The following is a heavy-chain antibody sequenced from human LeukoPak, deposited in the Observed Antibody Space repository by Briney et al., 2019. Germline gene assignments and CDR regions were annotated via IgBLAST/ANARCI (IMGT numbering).Heavy chain of an antibody. V-gene: IGHV3-7*01. CDR1: GFTFSSYW. D-gene: IGHD1-26*01. CDR3: ARTPRWELLGGWFDY. Sequence: GGSLRLSCAASGFTFSSYWMSWVRQAPGKGLEWVANIKQDGSEKYYVDSVKGRFTISRDNAKNSLYLQMNSLGAEDTAVYYCARTPRWELLGGWFDYWGQGTLVTVSS. CDR2: IKQDGSEK. J-gene: IGHJ4*02.